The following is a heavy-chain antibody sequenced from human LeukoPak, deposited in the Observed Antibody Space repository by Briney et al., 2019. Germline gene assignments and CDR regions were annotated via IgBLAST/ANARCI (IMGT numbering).Heavy chain of an antibody. CDR1: GFTFSSCG. D-gene: IGHD3-3*01. CDR3: VKEASWSGYYITYYFDY. J-gene: IGHJ4*02. CDR2: LRYDIKMK. Sequence: PGGSLRLSCAASGFTFSSCGMHWVRQAPGKGLEWVAFLRYDIKMKSYAESVRGRFTISRDNSNNTLYLEMNSLRPEDTAVYYCVKEASWSGYYITYYFDYWGQGTLVTVSS. V-gene: IGHV3-30*02.